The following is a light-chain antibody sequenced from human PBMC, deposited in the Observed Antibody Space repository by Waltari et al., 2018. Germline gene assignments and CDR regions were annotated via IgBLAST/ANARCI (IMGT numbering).Light chain of an antibody. Sequence: DVVMTQSPLSLPVTLGQPASISCRSSQSLVHSDGNTYWNWIQQRPGQSPSRLTYKVSNXXXXXXXXXXGXXSXTXXTLKISRVEAEXXXXXXXIQGTHWPNTFGQGTKLEIK. CDR3: IQGTHWPNT. CDR1: QSLVHSDGNTY. CDR2: KVS. V-gene: IGKV2-30*02. J-gene: IGKJ2*01.